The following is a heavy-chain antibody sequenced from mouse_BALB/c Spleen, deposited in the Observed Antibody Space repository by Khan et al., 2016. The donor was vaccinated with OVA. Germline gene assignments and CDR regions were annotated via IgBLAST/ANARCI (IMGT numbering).Heavy chain of an antibody. Sequence: EVQLQESGPGLVKPSQSLSLTCTVTGYSITSDYVRNWIRQFPGNKLEWMGYISYSGSTSYNPSLKSRISITRDTSKNQFFLQLNSVTTEDTATYYCARSYGNYLDYWGQGTTLTVSS. CDR3: ARSYGNYLDY. CDR1: GYSITSDYV. J-gene: IGHJ2*01. CDR2: ISYSGST. D-gene: IGHD2-1*01. V-gene: IGHV3-2*02.